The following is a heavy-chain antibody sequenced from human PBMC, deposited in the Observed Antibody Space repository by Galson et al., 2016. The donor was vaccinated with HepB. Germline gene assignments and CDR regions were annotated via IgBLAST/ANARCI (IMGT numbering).Heavy chain of an antibody. Sequence: SETLSLTCSVSAASINNFFWSWIRQSPGQGLEWIGYIYYTGNTNYSPSLRGRVAISVGPAKNQLSLQLTSVTAADTAVYYCARHAYAYNRESPFDNWGQGLLVTVSS. CDR1: AASINNFF. J-gene: IGHJ4*02. CDR2: IYYTGNT. V-gene: IGHV4-59*08. CDR3: ARHAYAYNRESPFDN. D-gene: IGHD5-24*01.